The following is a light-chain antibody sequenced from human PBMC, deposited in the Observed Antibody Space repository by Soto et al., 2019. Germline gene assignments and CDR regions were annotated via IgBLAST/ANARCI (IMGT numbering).Light chain of an antibody. CDR1: SSNIGSNT. J-gene: IGLJ1*01. CDR3: AVWDHSLNGYV. V-gene: IGLV1-44*01. Sequence: QSVLNQPPSASGTPGQRVTISCSGSSSNIGSNTVNWYKHLPRAAPKLLIQSNNQRPSGVPDRFSGSQSGTSASLAISGLQSEDDSDYYCAVWDHSLNGYVFRTGTNVTVL. CDR2: SNN.